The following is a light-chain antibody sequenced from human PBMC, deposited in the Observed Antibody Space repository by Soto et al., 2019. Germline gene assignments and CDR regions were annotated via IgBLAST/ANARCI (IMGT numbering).Light chain of an antibody. Sequence: IVITQSPATLSVSPGEGATLSCRASQSISSNLAWYQQKPGQAPRLLIYGASTRATGIPARFSGSGSGTEFTLTISSLQSEDFAVYFCQQYTDWPITFGQGTRLEIK. V-gene: IGKV3-15*01. CDR3: QQYTDWPIT. CDR2: GAS. CDR1: QSISSN. J-gene: IGKJ5*01.